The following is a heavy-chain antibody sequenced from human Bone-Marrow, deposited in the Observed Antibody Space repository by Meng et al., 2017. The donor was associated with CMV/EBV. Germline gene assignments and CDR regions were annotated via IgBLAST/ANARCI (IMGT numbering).Heavy chain of an antibody. Sequence: GESLKISCAASGFTFSSYWMSWVRQAPGKGLEWVAVISYDGSNKYYADSVKGRFTISRDNSKNTLYLQMNSLRAEDTAVYYCARGSTIFGVVIMSYYYGMDVWGQGTTVTVSS. V-gene: IGHV3-30*03. J-gene: IGHJ6*02. CDR1: GFTFSSYW. CDR2: ISYDGSNK. D-gene: IGHD3-3*01. CDR3: ARGSTIFGVVIMSYYYGMDV.